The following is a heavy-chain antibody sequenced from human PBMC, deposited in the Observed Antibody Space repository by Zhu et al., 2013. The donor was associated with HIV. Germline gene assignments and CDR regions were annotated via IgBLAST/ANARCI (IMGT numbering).Heavy chain of an antibody. J-gene: IGHJ5*02. D-gene: IGHD5-18*01. CDR3: AKDLGQLRPYNWFDP. CDR2: ISGSGDTT. CDR1: GFTFTNYV. V-gene: IGHV3-23*01. Sequence: EVQVLESGGGLVQPGGSLRLSCVVSGFTFTNYVMSWVRQAPGKGLEWVSAISGSGDTTYYADSVRGRFTISRDYSKHTVYLQMNSLRVEDTALYYCAKDLGQLRPYNWFDPWGQGTLVTVSS.